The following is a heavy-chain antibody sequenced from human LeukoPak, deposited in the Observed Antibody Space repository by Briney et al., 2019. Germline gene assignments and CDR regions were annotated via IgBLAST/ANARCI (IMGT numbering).Heavy chain of an antibody. J-gene: IGHJ6*03. CDR3: ARNYCSGGSCYSDYYYYYYMDV. CDR1: GFTFSSYG. Sequence: PGGSLRLSCAASGFTFSSYGMHWVRQAPGKGLEWVAFIRYDGSNKYYADSVKGRFTISRDNAKNSLYLQMNSLRAEDTAVYYCARNYCSGGSCYSDYYYYYYMDVWGKGTTVTVSS. V-gene: IGHV3-30*02. D-gene: IGHD2-15*01. CDR2: IRYDGSNK.